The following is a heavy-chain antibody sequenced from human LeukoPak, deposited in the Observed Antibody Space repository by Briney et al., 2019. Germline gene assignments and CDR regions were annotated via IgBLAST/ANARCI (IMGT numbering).Heavy chain of an antibody. D-gene: IGHD1-26*01. CDR1: GGSISSYY. J-gene: IGHJ4*02. V-gene: IGHV4-4*07. CDR3: ARDGPTSTAPFDY. Sequence: SETLSLTCTVSGGSISSYYWSWIRQPAGKGLEWIGRIYTSGSTNYNPSLKSRVTMSIDTSKNQFSLKLRSMTAADTAVYYCARDGPTSTAPFDYWGQGTLVTVSS. CDR2: IYTSGST.